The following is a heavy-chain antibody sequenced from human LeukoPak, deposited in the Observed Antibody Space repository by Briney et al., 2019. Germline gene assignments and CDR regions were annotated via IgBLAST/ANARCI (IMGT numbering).Heavy chain of an antibody. V-gene: IGHV1-2*02. CDR2: INPNSGGT. Sequence: ASVKVSCKASGGTFSSYAISWARQAPGQGLEWMGWINPNSGGTNYAQKFQGRVTMTRDTSISTAYMELSRLRSDDTAVYYCAREVKYQLLSSNWFDPWGQGTLVTVSS. D-gene: IGHD2-2*01. CDR3: AREVKYQLLSSNWFDP. J-gene: IGHJ5*02. CDR1: GGTFSSYA.